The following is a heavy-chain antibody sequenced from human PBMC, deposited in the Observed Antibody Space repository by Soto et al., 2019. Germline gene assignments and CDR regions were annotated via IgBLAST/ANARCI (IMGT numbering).Heavy chain of an antibody. D-gene: IGHD3-10*01. CDR1: GFTFSTYG. V-gene: IGHV3-48*02. CDR2: ISTGRSNI. Sequence: GGSLRLSCAAYGFTFSTYGMNWVRQAPGKGLEWLSYISTGRSNIYYADSVKGRFTISRDNAKNSLFLQMHSLRHEDTAVYYCARDRFLGILDYWGQGTPVTVSS. J-gene: IGHJ4*02. CDR3: ARDRFLGILDY.